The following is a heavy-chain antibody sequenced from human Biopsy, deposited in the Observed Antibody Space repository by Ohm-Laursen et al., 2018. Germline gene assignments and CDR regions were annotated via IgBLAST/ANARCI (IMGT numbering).Heavy chain of an antibody. CDR1: SYTFTDYN. J-gene: IGHJ4*02. Sequence: GATVKISCKASSYTFTDYNIHWIRQAPGQGLEWLGYINCKTGATNYAQKFQGTVTMTRDASISTAYLALGSLRSADTAIYYCARDPLNGHKHFDYWGQGSLVTVSP. D-gene: IGHD2-8*01. V-gene: IGHV1-2*02. CDR3: ARDPLNGHKHFDY. CDR2: INCKTGAT.